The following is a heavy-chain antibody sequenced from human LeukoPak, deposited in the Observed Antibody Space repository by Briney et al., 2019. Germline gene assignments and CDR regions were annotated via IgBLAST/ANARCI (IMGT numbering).Heavy chain of an antibody. CDR1: GYTFTNYG. J-gene: IGHJ6*04. CDR3: ARVRLGNSSPYYYGMDV. D-gene: IGHD6-13*01. CDR2: ISAYNGNT. Sequence: EASVKVSCKASGYTFTNYGISWVRQAPGQGLEWMGWISAYNGNTNYAQKLQGRVTMTTDTSTSTAYMELRSLRSDDTAVYYCARVRLGNSSPYYYGMDVWGKGTTVTVSS. V-gene: IGHV1-18*04.